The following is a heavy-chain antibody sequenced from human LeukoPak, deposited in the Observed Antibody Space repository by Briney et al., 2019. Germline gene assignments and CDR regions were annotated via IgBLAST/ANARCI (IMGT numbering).Heavy chain of an antibody. J-gene: IGHJ4*02. Sequence: GGSLRLSCTASKFTFSHYGMQWVRQAPGKGLEWVAVISSDGSIKVYADSVKVRFTLSRDNSINTVDLQMNSLRAEDTAVYYCVKEYHSRGFGAYFDYWGQGTLVTVSS. CDR2: ISSDGSIK. D-gene: IGHD3-3*01. CDR3: VKEYHSRGFGAYFDY. V-gene: IGHV3-30*18. CDR1: KFTFSHYG.